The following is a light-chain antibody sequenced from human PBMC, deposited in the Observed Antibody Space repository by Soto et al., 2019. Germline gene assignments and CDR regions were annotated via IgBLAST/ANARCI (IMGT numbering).Light chain of an antibody. CDR1: NSNIGRTA. J-gene: IGLJ2*01. Sequence: QSVLTQPPSASGTPGQRVTISCSGSNSNIGRTAVNWYQQLPGMAPKLLIYMNNQRPSGVPDRFSGSKSGTSASLAISGLQSEDEASCICATCDDRVNGVIFGGGTKLTVL. CDR3: ATCDDRVNGVI. V-gene: IGLV1-44*01. CDR2: MNN.